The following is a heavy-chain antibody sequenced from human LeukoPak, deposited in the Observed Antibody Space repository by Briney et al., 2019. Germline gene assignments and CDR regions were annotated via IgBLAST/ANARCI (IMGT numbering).Heavy chain of an antibody. CDR3: ARKSPVNGVDY. Sequence: SETLSLTCAVYGGSFSDYYWGRIRQPPGKGLEWIEEINHSGSANYNPSLKSRVTISVDTSKNQFSLKRTSVTAADTAVYYCARKSPVNGVDYWGQGTLVTVSS. CDR2: INHSGSA. V-gene: IGHV4-34*01. J-gene: IGHJ4*02. D-gene: IGHD2-8*01. CDR1: GGSFSDYY.